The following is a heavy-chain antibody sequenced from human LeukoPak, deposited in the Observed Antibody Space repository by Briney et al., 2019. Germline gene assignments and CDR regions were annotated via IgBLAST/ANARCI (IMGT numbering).Heavy chain of an antibody. CDR2: INPNSGGT. Sequence: ASVKVSCKASGYTFTGYYMHWVRQAPGQGLEWMGWINPNSGGTNYAQKFQGRVTMTRDTSISTAYMELSRLRSDDTAVYYCAIHFFSGYSSRNYDYWGQGTLVTVSS. J-gene: IGHJ4*02. V-gene: IGHV1-2*02. CDR1: GYTFTGYY. D-gene: IGHD6-13*01. CDR3: AIHFFSGYSSRNYDY.